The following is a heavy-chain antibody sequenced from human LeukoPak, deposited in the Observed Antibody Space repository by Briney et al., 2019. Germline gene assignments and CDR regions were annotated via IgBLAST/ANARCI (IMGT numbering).Heavy chain of an antibody. CDR3: AKSLLTTATGTGRASDI. J-gene: IGHJ3*02. CDR1: TFSFSEYP. CDR2: ISAGGDGT. D-gene: IGHD1-1*01. V-gene: IGHV3-23*01. Sequence: PGGSLRLSCAASTFSFSEYPMGWVRQAPGKGLEWASGISAGGDGTYYADPVKGRFTISRDNSKNTLFLQMNSLRAEDTAKYYCAKSLLTTATGTGRASDIWGQGTMVTVSS.